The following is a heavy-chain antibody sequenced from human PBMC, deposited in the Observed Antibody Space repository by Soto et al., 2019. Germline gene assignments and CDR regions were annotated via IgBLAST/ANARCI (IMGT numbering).Heavy chain of an antibody. V-gene: IGHV1-69*13. CDR2: IIPIFGTA. CDR3: ARGGYCSGGSCYSSPPDFDY. J-gene: IGHJ4*02. Sequence: ASVKVSCKASGGTLSSYAISWVRQAPGQGLEWMGGIIPIFGTANYAQKFQGRVTITADESTSTAYMELSSLRSEDTAVYYCARGGYCSGGSCYSSPPDFDYWGQGTLVTVSS. CDR1: GGTLSSYA. D-gene: IGHD2-15*01.